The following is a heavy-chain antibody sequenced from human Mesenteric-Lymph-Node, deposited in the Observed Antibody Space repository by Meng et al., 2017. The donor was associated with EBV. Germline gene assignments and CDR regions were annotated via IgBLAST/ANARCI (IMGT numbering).Heavy chain of an antibody. CDR1: GGSFDNSGYS. Sequence: QPQLLQSGRGVMKPSDSLYLSCTASGGSFDNSGYSWDWIAPRQGQGWVWIGSVRYGDTAYAQPSLGSVVIISVDTSKTAYTLHLSPLTDDATVVYCSAVQVYGASEGYWGQGTLVTVSS. CDR3: AVQVYGASEGY. J-gene: IGHJ4*02. D-gene: IGHD4-17*01. CDR2: VRYGDTA. V-gene: IGHV4-39*02.